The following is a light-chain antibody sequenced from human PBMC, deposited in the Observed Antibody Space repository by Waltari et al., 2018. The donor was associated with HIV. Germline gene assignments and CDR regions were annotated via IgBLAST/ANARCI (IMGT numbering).Light chain of an antibody. CDR3: QQYNHYPMT. Sequence: DIKMTQSPYTLSASVGDRITITCRASQNIHNYLAWYQQKPGKAPKLLVYKASYLQTWVPQRFSGLGSGTDFSLTISSLQADDFATYYCQQYNHYPMTFGGGTQVEI. CDR2: KAS. V-gene: IGKV1-5*03. CDR1: QNIHNY. J-gene: IGKJ4*01.